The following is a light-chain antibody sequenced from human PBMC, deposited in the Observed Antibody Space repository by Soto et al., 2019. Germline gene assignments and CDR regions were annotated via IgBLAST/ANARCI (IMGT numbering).Light chain of an antibody. CDR1: DNIGSN. CDR2: AAS. J-gene: IGKJ4*01. Sequence: DIQLTQSPASLSASVGDRFTITCRASDNIGSNLNWYQHQTGTAPKLLIYAASSLQGGVPSRFSGSGYGTQFTLTISGLQTEDFATYYCQRSYKILTFGGGTKVDIK. V-gene: IGKV1-39*01. CDR3: QRSYKILT.